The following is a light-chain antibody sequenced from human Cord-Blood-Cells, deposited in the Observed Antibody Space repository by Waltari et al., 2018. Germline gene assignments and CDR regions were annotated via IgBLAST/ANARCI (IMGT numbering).Light chain of an antibody. CDR2: DVS. CDR1: SCDVGGFNY. CDR3: SSYTSSSTYV. Sequence: QSALTQPASVSGSPGQSITISCTATSCDVGGFNYVSWYQQHPGKAPKRMIYDVSNRPSGVSNRFSGSKSGNTASLTISGLQAEDEADYYCSSYTSSSTYVFGTGTKVTVL. J-gene: IGLJ1*01. V-gene: IGLV2-14*01.